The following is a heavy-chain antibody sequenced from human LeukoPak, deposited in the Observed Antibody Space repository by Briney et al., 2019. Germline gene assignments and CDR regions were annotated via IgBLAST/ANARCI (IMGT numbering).Heavy chain of an antibody. Sequence: PGGSLRLSCAASGFTVSSNYMSWVRQAPGKGLEWVSVIYSGGSTYYADSVRGRFTISRDNSKNTLYLQMNSLRADDTAVYYCAKDFGAVAAYGQFYFDYWGPGTLVTVSS. CDR2: IYSGGST. D-gene: IGHD6-19*01. J-gene: IGHJ4*02. CDR1: GFTVSSNY. V-gene: IGHV3-53*01. CDR3: AKDFGAVAAYGQFYFDY.